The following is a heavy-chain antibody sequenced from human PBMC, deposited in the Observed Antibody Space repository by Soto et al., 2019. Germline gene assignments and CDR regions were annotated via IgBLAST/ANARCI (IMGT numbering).Heavy chain of an antibody. J-gene: IGHJ4*02. D-gene: IGHD5-12*01. V-gene: IGHV4-34*01. CDR2: INHSGST. Sequence: QVQLQQWGAGLLKPSETLSLTCAVYGGSFSGYYWSWIRQPPGKGLEWIGEINHSGSTNYNPSLKSRVTISVDTSKNQFSLRLSSVTAADTAGYYCARARGYSGYDLDYWGQGTLVTVSS. CDR3: ARARGYSGYDLDY. CDR1: GGSFSGYY.